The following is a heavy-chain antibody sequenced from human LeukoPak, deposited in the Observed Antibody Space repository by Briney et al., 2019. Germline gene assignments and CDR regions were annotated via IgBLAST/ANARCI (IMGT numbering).Heavy chain of an antibody. Sequence: PSETLSLTCTGSGGSISSHYWSWIRQPPGKGVEGIGGGYYSGSTNYKPSLTSRVTISVDTSKNQFSLKLSSVTAADTAVYYCARYSTGWYDAFDIWGQGTMVTVSS. CDR3: ARYSTGWYDAFDI. J-gene: IGHJ3*02. D-gene: IGHD6-19*01. CDR2: GYYSGST. V-gene: IGHV4-59*11. CDR1: GGSISSHY.